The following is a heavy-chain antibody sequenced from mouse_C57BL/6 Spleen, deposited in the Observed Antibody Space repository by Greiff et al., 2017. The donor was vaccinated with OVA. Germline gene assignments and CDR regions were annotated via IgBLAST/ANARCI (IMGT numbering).Heavy chain of an antibody. D-gene: IGHD2-1*01. J-gene: IGHJ3*01. CDR2: IDPENGDT. V-gene: IGHV14-4*01. CDR1: GFNIKDDY. Sequence: EVQLQESGAELVRPGASVKLSCTASGFNIKDDYMHWVKQRPEQGLEWIGWIDPENGDTEYASKFQGKATITADTSSNTAYLQLSSLTSEDTAVYYCTTLYGKFAYWGQGTLVTVSA. CDR3: TTLYGKFAY.